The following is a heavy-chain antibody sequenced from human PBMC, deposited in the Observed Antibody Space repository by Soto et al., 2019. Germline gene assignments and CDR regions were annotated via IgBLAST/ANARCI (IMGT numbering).Heavy chain of an antibody. J-gene: IGHJ5*02. D-gene: IGHD5-12*01. CDR1: GGSISSYY. CDR2: IYYSGST. Sequence: SETLSLTCTVSGGSISSYYWSWIRQPPGKGLEWIGYIYYSGSTNYNPSLKSRVTISVDTSKNQFSLKLSSVTAADTAVYYCAREVVATIENWFDPWGQGTLVTVSS. CDR3: AREVVATIENWFDP. V-gene: IGHV4-59*01.